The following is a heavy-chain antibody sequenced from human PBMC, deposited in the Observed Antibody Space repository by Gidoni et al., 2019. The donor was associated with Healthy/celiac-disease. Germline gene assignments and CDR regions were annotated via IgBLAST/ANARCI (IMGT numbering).Heavy chain of an antibody. CDR3: ARTRIAAAGPDWFDP. J-gene: IGHJ5*02. V-gene: IGHV4-34*01. CDR1: GGSFRGYY. D-gene: IGHD6-13*01. CDR2: INHSGST. Sequence: QVQLQPWGAGLLQPSEPLSLPCAVYGGSFRGYYWSGIRQPPGKGLGWIGEINHSGSTNYNPARKSRVTISVDTSKNQFSRKVSSVTAADTAVYYCARTRIAAAGPDWFDPWGQGTLVTVSS.